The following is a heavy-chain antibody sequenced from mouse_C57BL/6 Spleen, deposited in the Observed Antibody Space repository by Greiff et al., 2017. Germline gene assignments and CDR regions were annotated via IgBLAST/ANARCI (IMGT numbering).Heavy chain of an antibody. V-gene: IGHV5-15*01. J-gene: IGHJ2*01. CDR3: ARLPMVTTGYYFDY. D-gene: IGHD2-2*01. CDR2: ISNLAYSI. Sequence: EVKLMESGGGLVQPGGSLKLSCAASGFTFSDYGMAWVRQAPRKGPEWVAFISNLAYSIYYADTVTGRFTISRENAKNTLYLEMSSLRSEDTAMYYCARLPMVTTGYYFDYWGQGTTLTVSS. CDR1: GFTFSDYG.